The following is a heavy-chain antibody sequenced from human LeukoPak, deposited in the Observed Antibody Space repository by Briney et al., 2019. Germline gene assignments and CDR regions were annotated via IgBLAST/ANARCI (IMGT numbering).Heavy chain of an antibody. CDR3: ARGRPYSSSSGLIYYYYYYMDV. CDR1: GGSIGGYY. CDR2: IYSNGHI. Sequence: SETLSLTCTVSGGSIGGYYWNWIRQAAGEGLEWLGRIYSNGHIDHNASLKSRVAMSVDTSKNQFSLKLSSVTAADTAVYYCARGRPYSSSSGLIYYYYYYMDVWGKGTTVTVSS. V-gene: IGHV4-4*07. J-gene: IGHJ6*03. D-gene: IGHD6-6*01.